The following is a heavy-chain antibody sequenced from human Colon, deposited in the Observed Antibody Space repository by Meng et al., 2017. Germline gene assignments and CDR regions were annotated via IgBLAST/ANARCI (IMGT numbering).Heavy chain of an antibody. J-gene: IGHJ4*02. CDR3: ASGTPGRSYCDY. Sequence: QVQLQESGPGLVRPSETLSLTCNVSGGSVSSGSHYWSWIRQPPGKGLEFIAYVDYYWNINYNPSLNSRATVSIDTSKTQFSLKVTSVTAADTAVYYCASGTPGRSYCDYWGQGTLVTVSS. D-gene: IGHD2-15*01. CDR1: GGSVSSGSHY. V-gene: IGHV4-61*01. CDR2: VDYYWNI.